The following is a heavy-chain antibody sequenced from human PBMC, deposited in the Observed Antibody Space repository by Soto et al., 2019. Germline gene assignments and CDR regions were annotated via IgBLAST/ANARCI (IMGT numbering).Heavy chain of an antibody. Sequence: EVQLVESGGGLVQPGGSLRLSCAASGFMFSTYWMTWVRQAPGKGLEWVASIKQDETEKYYVDSVKGRFIISRDNAKNSLYLPMNSLRAEDTALYYCARDVGYGDYWGQGTLVTVSS. CDR2: IKQDETEK. J-gene: IGHJ4*02. CDR3: ARDVGYGDY. CDR1: GFMFSTYW. V-gene: IGHV3-7*04. D-gene: IGHD5-12*01.